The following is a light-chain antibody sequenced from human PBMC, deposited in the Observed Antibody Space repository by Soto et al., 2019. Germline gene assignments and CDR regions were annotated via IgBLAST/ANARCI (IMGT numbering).Light chain of an antibody. CDR1: QGIAKN. Sequence: IQMTQSPSSLSASVGDRVNITCRASQGIAKNLAWFQQKPGKAPKSLMYLASILQIGVPSRFSGSGSGTDFTLTISSLQPEDCATYYCQQYNTYPYTLAQGTKVGIK. CDR3: QQYNTYPYT. J-gene: IGKJ2*01. V-gene: IGKV1-16*01. CDR2: LAS.